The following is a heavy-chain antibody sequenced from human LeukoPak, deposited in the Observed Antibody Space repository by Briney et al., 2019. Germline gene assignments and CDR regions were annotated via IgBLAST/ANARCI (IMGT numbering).Heavy chain of an antibody. Sequence: GGPRRFPGAPSGFTSSDYYMSWIRQAPGKGLKWVSYISVGAPTIYYADSVKGRFTISRDNAKNSLYLQMNSLRAEDTAVYYCARDHVNYYGSGSYYPPTNAFDIWGQGTVVTVSS. D-gene: IGHD3-10*01. CDR2: ISVGAPTI. CDR1: GFTSSDYY. V-gene: IGHV3-11*01. J-gene: IGHJ3*02. CDR3: ARDHVNYYGSGSYYPPTNAFDI.